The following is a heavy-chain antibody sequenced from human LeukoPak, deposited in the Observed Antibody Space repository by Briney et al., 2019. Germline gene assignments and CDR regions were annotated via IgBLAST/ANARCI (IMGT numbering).Heavy chain of an antibody. CDR1: GYTSTGYY. J-gene: IGHJ5*02. CDR3: ARAPVLIGYCSSTSCYIFDP. CDR2: INPNSGGT. D-gene: IGHD2-2*02. V-gene: IGHV1-2*02. Sequence: ASVKVSCKASGYTSTGYYMHWVRQAPGQGLEWMGWINPNSGGTNYAQKFQGRVTMTRDTSISTAYMELSRLRSDDTAVYYCARAPVLIGYCSSTSCYIFDPWGQGTLVTVSS.